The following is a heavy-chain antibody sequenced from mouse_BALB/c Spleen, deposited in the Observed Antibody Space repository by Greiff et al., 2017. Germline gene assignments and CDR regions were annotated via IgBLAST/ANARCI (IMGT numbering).Heavy chain of an antibody. J-gene: IGHJ4*01. V-gene: IGHV5-4*02. CDR3: ARDEPMDY. Sequence: EVMLVESGGGLVKPGGSLKLSCAASGFTFSDYYMYWVRQTPEKRLEWVATISDGGSYTYYPDSVKGRFTISRDNAKNNLYLQMSSLKSEDTAMYYCARDEPMDYWGQGTSVTVSS. CDR2: ISDGGSYT. CDR1: GFTFSDYY.